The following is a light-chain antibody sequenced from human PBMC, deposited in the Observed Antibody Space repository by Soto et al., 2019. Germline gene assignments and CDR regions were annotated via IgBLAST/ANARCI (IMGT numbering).Light chain of an antibody. CDR3: AAWDDSLNVLV. Sequence: QSVLTQPPSVSGTPGQRVNMSCSGSSSNIGSKSVSWYQHRPQTAPKLLIYSNNQRPSGVPGRFSGSKSGTSASLAISGLQSDDETQYYCAAWDDSLNVLVFGGGTQLTVL. CDR1: SSNIGSKS. CDR2: SNN. J-gene: IGLJ2*01. V-gene: IGLV1-44*01.